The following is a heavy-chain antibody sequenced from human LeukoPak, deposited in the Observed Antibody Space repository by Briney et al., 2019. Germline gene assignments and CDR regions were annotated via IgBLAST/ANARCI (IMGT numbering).Heavy chain of an antibody. D-gene: IGHD2-2*01. CDR1: GGSFSGYY. Sequence: PLETLSLTCAVYGGSFSGYYWSWIRQPPGKGLEWIGEINHSGSTNYSPSLKSRVTISVDTSKNQFSLKLSSVTAADTAVYYCARGGVVPAAMVTDWGQGTLVTVSS. CDR3: ARGGVVPAAMVTD. J-gene: IGHJ4*02. V-gene: IGHV4-34*01. CDR2: INHSGST.